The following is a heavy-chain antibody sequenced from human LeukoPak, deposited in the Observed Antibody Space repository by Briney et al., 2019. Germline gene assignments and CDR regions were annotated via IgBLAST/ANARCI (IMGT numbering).Heavy chain of an antibody. J-gene: IGHJ5*02. CDR2: IYTSGST. Sequence: PSETLSLTCTVSGGSISSYYWSWIRQPAGKGLEWIGRIYTSGSTNYNPSLKSRVTMSVDTSKNQFSLKLSSVTAADTAVYYCARDYSSSDFYRAAHGVDPWGQGTLVTVSS. CDR3: ARDYSSSDFYRAAHGVDP. V-gene: IGHV4-4*07. CDR1: GGSISSYY. D-gene: IGHD6-6*01.